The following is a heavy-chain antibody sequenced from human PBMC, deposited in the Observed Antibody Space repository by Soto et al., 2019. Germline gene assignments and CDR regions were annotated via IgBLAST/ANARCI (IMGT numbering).Heavy chain of an antibody. V-gene: IGHV3-33*01. Sequence: VQLVESGGGVVQPGRSLRLSCAASGFTFRTYGMYGVRQAPGKGLEWVAVIWYDASNKYYADSVKGRFTISRDNSENTLYLQMTSLRAEDTAVYYCARGRVDGGELDLWGQGTLVTVSS. CDR3: ARGRVDGGELDL. CDR2: IWYDASNK. D-gene: IGHD1-26*01. CDR1: GFTFRTYG. J-gene: IGHJ4*02.